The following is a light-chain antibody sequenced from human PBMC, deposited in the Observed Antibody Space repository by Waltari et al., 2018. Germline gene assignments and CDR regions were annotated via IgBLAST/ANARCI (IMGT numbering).Light chain of an antibody. Sequence: QSVLTQPPSVSGAPGQRVTISRTGSRSNLGAGHHVHWYQQLPGKAPTLLVYGVNTRPPGVPDRFFGSKSGTSASLAIPGLQPEDEADYYCQSYDTSLGVVFGGGTKLTVL. V-gene: IGLV1-40*01. CDR1: RSNLGAGHH. CDR3: QSYDTSLGVV. CDR2: GVN. J-gene: IGLJ2*01.